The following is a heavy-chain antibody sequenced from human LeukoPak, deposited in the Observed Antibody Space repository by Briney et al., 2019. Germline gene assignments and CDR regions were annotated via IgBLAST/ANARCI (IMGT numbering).Heavy chain of an antibody. V-gene: IGHV3-74*01. CDR1: GFTFSSYW. CDR2: INSDGSST. Sequence: QPGVSLRLSCAASGFTFSSYWMHWVRQAPGKGLVWVSRINSDGSSTSYADSVKGRFTISRDNAENTLYLQMNSLRAEDTAVYYCARVRCHPFGSCYAFDIWGQGTMVTVSS. J-gene: IGHJ3*02. CDR3: ARVRCHPFGSCYAFDI. D-gene: IGHD2-15*01.